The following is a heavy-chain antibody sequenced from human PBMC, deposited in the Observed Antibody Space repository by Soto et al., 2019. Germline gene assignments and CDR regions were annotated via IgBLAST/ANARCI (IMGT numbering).Heavy chain of an antibody. CDR2: IYSGGST. J-gene: IGHJ4*02. CDR3: TRDQWYERSGKIV. Sequence: EVQLVESGGGLIQPGGSLRLSCAASGFTVSSNYMSWVRQAPGKGLEWVSVIYSGGSTYYAEYVKGRFTISRDNSQNPLYLQMNSQRAEDTAVYYCTRDQWYERSGKIVWGQGTLVTVS. V-gene: IGHV3-53*01. CDR1: GFTVSSNY. D-gene: IGHD3-22*01.